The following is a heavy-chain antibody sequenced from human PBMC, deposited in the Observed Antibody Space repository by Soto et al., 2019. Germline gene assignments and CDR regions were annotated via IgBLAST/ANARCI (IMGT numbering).Heavy chain of an antibody. V-gene: IGHV1-2*04. J-gene: IGHJ3*02. CDR2: INPNSGGT. CDR1: GYTFTGYY. CDR3: ARAEVGDIVVVPAAIFAFDT. Sequence: ASVKVSCKASGYTFTGYYMHWVRQAPGQGLEWMGWINPNSGGTNYAQKFQGWVTMTRDTSISTAYMELSRLRSDDTAVYYCARAEVGDIVVVPAAIFAFDTWGQGTMVTVSS. D-gene: IGHD2-2*01.